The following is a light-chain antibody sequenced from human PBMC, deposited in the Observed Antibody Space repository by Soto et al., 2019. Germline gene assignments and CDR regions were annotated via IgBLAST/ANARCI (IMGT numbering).Light chain of an antibody. CDR2: ANT. CDR3: QSYDSSLSGYV. Sequence: QSALTQPPSASGTPGQRVTISCSGSGSNIGAGYDVHWYQQLPGTAPKLLIYANTNRPSGVPDRFSGSKSGTSASLAITGLRAEDEADYYCQSYDSSLSGYVFGTGTKVTVL. J-gene: IGLJ1*01. V-gene: IGLV1-40*01. CDR1: GSNIGAGYD.